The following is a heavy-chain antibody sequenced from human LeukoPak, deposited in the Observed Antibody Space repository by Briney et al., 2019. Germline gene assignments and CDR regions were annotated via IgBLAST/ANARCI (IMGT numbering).Heavy chain of an antibody. CDR2: INHSGST. Sequence: PSDTLSLTCAIYRGSFSGYSWSWVRQPPGKGLEWIGEINHSGSTNYNPSLKSRVTISVDTSKNQFSLKLSSVTAADTAVYYCARVGYCSSTSCPDYWGQGTLVTVSS. D-gene: IGHD2-2*01. CDR1: RGSFSGYS. CDR3: ARVGYCSSTSCPDY. V-gene: IGHV4-34*01. J-gene: IGHJ4*02.